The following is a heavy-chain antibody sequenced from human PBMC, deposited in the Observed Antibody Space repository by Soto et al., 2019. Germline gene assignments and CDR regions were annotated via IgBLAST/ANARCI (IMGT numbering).Heavy chain of an antibody. CDR3: AKARRAGGNSAFYFDF. V-gene: IGHV3-23*01. CDR1: GFKFSNYA. D-gene: IGHD3-16*01. CDR2: ISATGGGT. Sequence: GGSLRLSCAASGFKFSNYAMSWVRQAPGKGLEWVSLISATGGGTYYADSVKGRFTISRDNSHNTLYLQVHCLTAEDTAVYYCAKARRAGGNSAFYFDFWGQGAQVTVSS. J-gene: IGHJ4*02.